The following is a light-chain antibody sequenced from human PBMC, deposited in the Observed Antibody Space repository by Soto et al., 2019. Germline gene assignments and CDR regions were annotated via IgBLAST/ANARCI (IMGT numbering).Light chain of an antibody. CDR1: QSVRYNY. V-gene: IGKV3-20*01. Sequence: EIVLTQSPGTLSLSPGERTALSCRASQSVRYNYLAWYQQKPGQAPRLLISGASGRATGIPDRFSGSGSGTDFTLTISRLEPEDFAVYYCQQYGSSPWTFGQGTKVDIK. CDR3: QQYGSSPWT. J-gene: IGKJ1*01. CDR2: GAS.